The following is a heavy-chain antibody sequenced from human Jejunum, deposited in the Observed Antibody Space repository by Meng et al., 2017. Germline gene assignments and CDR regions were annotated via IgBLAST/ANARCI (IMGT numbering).Heavy chain of an antibody. J-gene: IGHJ4*02. CDR2: ITWNSGNI. CDR1: GFTFDAYA. V-gene: IGHV3-9*01. Sequence: SLKISCAVSGFTFDAYAMHWVRQVPGKGLEWVSGITWNSGNIAYADSVKGRFTISTDNAKNSLYLEMNSLRAEDTAFYYCAKDSKGGDGSGSYFDYWGQGTLVTVSS. CDR3: AKDSKGGDGSGSYFDY. D-gene: IGHD3-10*01.